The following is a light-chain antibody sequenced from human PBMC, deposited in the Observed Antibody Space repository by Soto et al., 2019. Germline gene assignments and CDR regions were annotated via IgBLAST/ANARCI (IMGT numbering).Light chain of an antibody. J-gene: IGKJ4*01. CDR3: QHYKTWPLA. V-gene: IGKV3D-15*01. CDR2: DAS. Sequence: EIVMTQSPATLSVSPGERATLSCRASQSVSSNLAWYQQKPGQAPRLLIYDASNRATGIPARFSGSGSGTDFTLTISSLEPEDFAVYYCQHYKTWPLAFGGGTKVDIK. CDR1: QSVSSN.